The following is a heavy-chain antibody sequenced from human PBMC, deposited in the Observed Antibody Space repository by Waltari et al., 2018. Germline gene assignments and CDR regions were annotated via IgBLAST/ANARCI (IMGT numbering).Heavy chain of an antibody. J-gene: IGHJ5*02. D-gene: IGHD5-12*01. Sequence: QVQLVQSGAEVKKPGASVKVSCKASGYTFTGYYMHWVRQAPGQGLEWMGRINPNSGGTNYAQKFQGRVTMTRDTSISTAYMELSRLRSDDTAVYYCARAGRIVATIYNWFDPWGQGTLVTVSS. CDR1: GYTFTGYY. V-gene: IGHV1-2*06. CDR2: INPNSGGT. CDR3: ARAGRIVATIYNWFDP.